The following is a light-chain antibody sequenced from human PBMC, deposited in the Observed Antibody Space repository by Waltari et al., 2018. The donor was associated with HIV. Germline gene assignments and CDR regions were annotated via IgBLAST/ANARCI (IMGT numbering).Light chain of an antibody. V-gene: IGKV3-15*01. Sequence: SPRSRGKNGSDAGLYQHRPGQAARLLICGATTRASGSPTRFSGSGAGTGFTLASSSLQSEDVAVYCGQQYSGWPPMYTFGQGTKLEIK. J-gene: IGKJ2*01. CDR2: GAT. CDR3: QQYSGWPPMYT. CDR1: GKNGSD.